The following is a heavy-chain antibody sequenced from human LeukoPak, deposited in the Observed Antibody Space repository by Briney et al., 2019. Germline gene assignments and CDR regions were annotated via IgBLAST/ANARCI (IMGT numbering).Heavy chain of an antibody. CDR3: ARPLSGSSSWHGDAFDI. D-gene: IGHD6-13*01. V-gene: IGHV4-39*01. CDR2: IDYSGST. J-gene: IGHJ3*02. CDR1: GGSLSSSTYY. Sequence: SETLSLTCTLSGGSLSSSTYYWGWIRHPPGKGLEWFGRIDYSGSTYYNASLKSRVTRSADTAKNQFSLKLSSVTAADTAVYYCARPLSGSSSWHGDAFDIWGQGTMVTVSS.